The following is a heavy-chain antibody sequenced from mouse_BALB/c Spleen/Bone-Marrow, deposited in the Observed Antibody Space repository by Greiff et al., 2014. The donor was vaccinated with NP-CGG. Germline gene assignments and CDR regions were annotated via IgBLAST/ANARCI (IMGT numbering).Heavy chain of an antibody. CDR3: ALYDYDGLSWFAY. J-gene: IGHJ3*01. CDR1: GYAFSSSW. D-gene: IGHD2-4*01. Sequence: QLQQSGPELVKPGASVKISCKASGYAFSSSWMNWVKQRPGQGLEWIGRIYPGDGNTNYNGKFKGKATLTADKSSTTAYMQLSSLTPVDSAVYFCALYDYDGLSWFAYWGQGTLVTVSA. V-gene: IGHV1-82*01. CDR2: IYPGDGNT.